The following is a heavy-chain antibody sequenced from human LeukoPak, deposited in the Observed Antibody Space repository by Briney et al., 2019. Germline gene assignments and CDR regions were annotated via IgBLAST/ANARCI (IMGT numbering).Heavy chain of an antibody. Sequence: SETLSFTCTVSGGSISSYYWRWIRQPPGKGLEWIGYIYTSGSTNYNPSLKSRVTISVDTSKNQFSMKLSSVTAADTAVYYCARRRIAVAETSFSYYYYYYMDVWGKGTTVTVSS. V-gene: IGHV4-4*09. CDR2: IYTSGST. CDR3: ARRRIAVAETSFSYYYYYYMDV. CDR1: GGSISSYY. D-gene: IGHD6-19*01. J-gene: IGHJ6*03.